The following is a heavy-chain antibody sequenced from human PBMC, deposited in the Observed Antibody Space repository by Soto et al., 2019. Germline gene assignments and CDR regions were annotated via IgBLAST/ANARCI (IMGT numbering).Heavy chain of an antibody. V-gene: IGHV3-53*01. J-gene: IGHJ4*02. Sequence: EVQLVESGGGLIQPGGSLRLSCAASGFTVSSNYMSWVRQAPGKGLEWVSVIYSGGSTYYADSVKGRFTISRDNSKNTLYLQMNSLRAEDTAVYYCARVCYGSGTSRDYWGQGTLVTVSS. CDR1: GFTVSSNY. D-gene: IGHD3-10*01. CDR3: ARVCYGSGTSRDY. CDR2: IYSGGST.